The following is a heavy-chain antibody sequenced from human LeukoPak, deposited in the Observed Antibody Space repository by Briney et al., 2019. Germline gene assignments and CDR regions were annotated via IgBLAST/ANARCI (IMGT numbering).Heavy chain of an antibody. J-gene: IGHJ4*02. CDR1: GFTFNNYW. V-gene: IGHV3-74*01. D-gene: IGHD2-2*01. Sequence: GGSLRLSCAASGFTFNNYWMHWVRQAPGKGPVWVSRINSDGSSTSYADSVKGRFTISRDNAKNTLYLQMNSLRAEDTAVYYCARELVVPAANYWGQGTLVTVSS. CDR3: ARELVVPAANY. CDR2: INSDGSST.